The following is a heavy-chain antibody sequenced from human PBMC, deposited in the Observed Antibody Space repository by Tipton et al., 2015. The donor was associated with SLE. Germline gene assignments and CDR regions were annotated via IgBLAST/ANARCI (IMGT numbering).Heavy chain of an antibody. J-gene: IGHJ4*02. CDR2: INHSGST. CDR1: GGSLSGYY. V-gene: IGHV4-34*01. CDR3: ARDPGSGNSDLGY. D-gene: IGHD4-23*01. Sequence: TLSLTCAVYGGSLSGYYWSWIRQPPGKGLEWIGEINHSGSTNYNPSLKSRVTISVDTSKNQFSLKLSSVTAADTAVYYCARDPGSGNSDLGYWGQGTLVTVSS.